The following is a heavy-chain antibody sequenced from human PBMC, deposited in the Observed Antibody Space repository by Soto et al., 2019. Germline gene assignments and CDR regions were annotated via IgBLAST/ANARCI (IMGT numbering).Heavy chain of an antibody. D-gene: IGHD2-2*01. CDR1: GNTFTNFG. CDR3: ARVIPGAEAWFDP. CDR2: ISAYTDDP. Sequence: QGQLVQSGAEVKKPGASVKVSCTASGNTFTNFGVTWVRQAPGQGLELMGWISAYTDDPNYAQKFQGRVTMTIDTSTSTAYLDLRSLTSDDTAVYYGARVIPGAEAWFDPWGQGTLVTVSS. V-gene: IGHV1-18*01. J-gene: IGHJ5*02.